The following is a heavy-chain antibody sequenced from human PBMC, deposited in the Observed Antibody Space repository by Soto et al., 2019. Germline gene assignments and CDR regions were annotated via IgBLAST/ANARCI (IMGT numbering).Heavy chain of an antibody. CDR2: ISAYNGNT. CDR3: AAQALSVDFDY. CDR1: GYTFTSYG. D-gene: IGHD2-15*01. J-gene: IGHJ4*02. Sequence: VASVKVSCKASGYTFTSYGISWVRQAPGQGLEWMGWISAYNGNTNYAQKLQGRVTMTTDTSTSTAYMELRSLSSDDTAVYYCAAQALSVDFDYWGQGTLVTVSS. V-gene: IGHV1-18*01.